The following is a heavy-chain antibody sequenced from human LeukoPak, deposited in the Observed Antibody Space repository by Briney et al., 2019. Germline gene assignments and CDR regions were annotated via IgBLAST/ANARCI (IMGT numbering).Heavy chain of an antibody. J-gene: IGHJ4*02. Sequence: PSETLSLTCTVSGGSISSYYWSWTRQPPGKGLEWIGYIYYSGSTNYNPSLKSRVTISVDTSKNQFSLKLSSVTAADTAVYYCARLRYFDWLRGGYFDYWGQGTLVTVSS. CDR3: ARLRYFDWLRGGYFDY. CDR2: IYYSGST. CDR1: GGSISSYY. V-gene: IGHV4-59*08. D-gene: IGHD3-9*01.